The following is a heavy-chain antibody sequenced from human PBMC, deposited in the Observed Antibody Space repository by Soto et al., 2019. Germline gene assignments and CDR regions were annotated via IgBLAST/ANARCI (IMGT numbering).Heavy chain of an antibody. V-gene: IGHV1-69*08. CDR3: TRDRPEKAVVPVPRQHFDS. Sequence: QVQLVQSGAKVKKPGSSVKVSCKASGGTFNSHTINWVRQAPGQGLEWMGRVVPLLGIESHPQKFQDRLTITAYTSTGTVFMELSNLRSEDTAVYYCTRDRPEKAVVPVPRQHFDSWGQGTLLTVSS. CDR2: VVPLLGIE. CDR1: GGTFNSHT. J-gene: IGHJ4*02. D-gene: IGHD2-21*01.